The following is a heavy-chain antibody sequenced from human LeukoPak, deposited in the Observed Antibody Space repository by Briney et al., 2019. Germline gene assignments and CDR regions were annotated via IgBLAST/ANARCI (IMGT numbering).Heavy chain of an antibody. CDR3: ARAVEGYFDY. Sequence: SETLSLTCTVSGGSISSGDYYWSWIRQPPGKGLEWIGYIYYSGSTYYNPSLKSRVTISVDTSKNQFSLKLSSVTAADTTVYYCARAVEGYFDYWGQGTLVTVSS. D-gene: IGHD2-15*01. CDR1: GGSISSGDYY. J-gene: IGHJ4*02. CDR2: IYYSGST. V-gene: IGHV4-30-4*01.